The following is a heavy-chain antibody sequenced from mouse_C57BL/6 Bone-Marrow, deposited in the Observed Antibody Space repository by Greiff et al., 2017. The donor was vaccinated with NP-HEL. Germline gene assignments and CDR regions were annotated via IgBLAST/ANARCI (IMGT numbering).Heavy chain of an antibody. J-gene: IGHJ3*01. Sequence: VQLKESGGGLVKPGGSLKLSCAASGFTFSSYAMSWVRQTPEKRLEWVATISDGGSYTYYPDNVKGRFTISRDNAKNNLYLQMSHLKSEDTAMYYCARARYYYGSLFAYWGQGTLVTVSA. CDR1: GFTFSSYA. CDR3: ARARYYYGSLFAY. V-gene: IGHV5-4*01. CDR2: ISDGGSYT. D-gene: IGHD1-1*01.